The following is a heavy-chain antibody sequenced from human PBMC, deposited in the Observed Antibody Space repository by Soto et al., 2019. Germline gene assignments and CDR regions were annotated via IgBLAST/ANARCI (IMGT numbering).Heavy chain of an antibody. Sequence: ASVKVSCKASGYTFTGYYMHWVRQAPGQGLEWMGWINPNSGGTNYAQKFQGWVTMTRDTSISTAYMELSRLRSDDTAVYYCARDGSIAARQDYYYGMDVWGQGTTVTVSS. CDR2: INPNSGGT. J-gene: IGHJ6*02. CDR3: ARDGSIAARQDYYYGMDV. V-gene: IGHV1-2*04. CDR1: GYTFTGYY. D-gene: IGHD6-6*01.